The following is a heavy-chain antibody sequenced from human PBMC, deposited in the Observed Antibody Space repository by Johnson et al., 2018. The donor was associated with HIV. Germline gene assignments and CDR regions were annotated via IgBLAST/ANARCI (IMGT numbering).Heavy chain of an antibody. CDR3: AKVRYSSSRGAFDI. CDR2: INWNGGST. V-gene: IGHV3-20*04. D-gene: IGHD6-13*01. Sequence: VQLVESGGGVVRPGESLRLSCAASGFTFNDYAMTWLRQAPGKGLEWVSGINWNGGSTGYPDSVKGRFTISRDNAKNSLYLQMNSLRAEDTALYYCAKVRYSSSRGAFDIWGQGTMVTVSS. J-gene: IGHJ3*02. CDR1: GFTFNDYA.